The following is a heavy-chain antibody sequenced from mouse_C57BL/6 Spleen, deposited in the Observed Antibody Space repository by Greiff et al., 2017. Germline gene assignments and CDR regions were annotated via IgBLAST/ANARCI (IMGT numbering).Heavy chain of an antibody. CDR1: GYAFSSYW. J-gene: IGHJ2*01. CDR3: ARWLLLRYYFDD. V-gene: IGHV1-80*01. CDR2: IYPGDGDT. Sequence: QVQLQQSGAELVKPGASVKISCKASGYAFSSYWMNWVKQRPGKGLEWIGQIYPGDGDTNYNGKFKGKATLTADKSSSTAYMQLSSLTSEDSAVYFCARWLLLRYYFDDWGQGTTLTVSS. D-gene: IGHD1-1*01.